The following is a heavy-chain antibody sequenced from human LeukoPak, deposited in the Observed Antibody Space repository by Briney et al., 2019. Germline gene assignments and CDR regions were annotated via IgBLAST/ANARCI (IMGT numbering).Heavy chain of an antibody. D-gene: IGHD3-10*01. J-gene: IGHJ4*02. V-gene: IGHV3-7*01. CDR1: GFTFSSYW. Sequence: EGSLRFSCASSGFTFSSYWMNWVRQAPGKGVWWVANIKEDGSDKYYVDSVKGRFTISKDNAKNSLYLQMNSLRAEDTGVYYCARDYSASGAHDYWGQGTLVTVSS. CDR2: IKEDGSDK. CDR3: ARDYSASGAHDY.